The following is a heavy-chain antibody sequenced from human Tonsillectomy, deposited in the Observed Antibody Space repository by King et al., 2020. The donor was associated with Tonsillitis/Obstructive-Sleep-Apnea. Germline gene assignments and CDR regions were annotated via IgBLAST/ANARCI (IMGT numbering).Heavy chain of an antibody. J-gene: IGHJ5*01. CDR3: TREGSGRGSWAYNYFDS. D-gene: IGHD3-10*01. Sequence: QLVQSGAEVKKPGSSVKVSCKASGGTFSNYAVSWVRQAPGQGLEWMGRIVPIVGIPQYAQKFAQKFQDRVTITADKSTSTDYMELSSLRSEDAAVYYCTREGSGRGSWAYNYFDSWGQGSLVTVSS. CDR1: GGTFSNYA. V-gene: IGHV1-69*04. CDR2: IVPIVGIP.